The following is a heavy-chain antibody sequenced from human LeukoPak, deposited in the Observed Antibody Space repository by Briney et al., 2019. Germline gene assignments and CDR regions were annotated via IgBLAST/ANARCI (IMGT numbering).Heavy chain of an antibody. J-gene: IGHJ6*03. D-gene: IGHD3-10*01. V-gene: IGHV5-51*01. CDR1: GYSFTSYW. CDR2: IYPGDSDT. CDR3: ARHYYGSGSYFGYYYYYMDV. Sequence: GESLKISCKGSGYSFTSYWIGWVRQMPGKGLEWMGIIYPGDSDTRYSPSFQGQVTISADKSISTAYLQWSSLKASDTAVYYCARHYYGSGSYFGYYYYYMDVWGKGTTVTVSS.